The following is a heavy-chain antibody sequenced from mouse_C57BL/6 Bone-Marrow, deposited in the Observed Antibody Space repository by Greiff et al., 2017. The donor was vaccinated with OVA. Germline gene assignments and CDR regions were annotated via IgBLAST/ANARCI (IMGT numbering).Heavy chain of an antibody. Sequence: EVKLVESGGGLVRSGRSLRLSCATSGFTFSDFYMEWVRQAPGKGLEWIAASRNKANDYTTEYSASVKGRFIVSRDTSQSILYLQMNALRAEDTAIYYCARDAMDYWGQGTSVTVSS. CDR1: GFTFSDFY. CDR2: SRNKANDYTT. V-gene: IGHV7-1*01. CDR3: ARDAMDY. J-gene: IGHJ4*01.